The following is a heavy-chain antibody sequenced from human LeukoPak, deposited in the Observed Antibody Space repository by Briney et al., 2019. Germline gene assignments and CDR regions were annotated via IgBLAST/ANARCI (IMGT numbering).Heavy chain of an antibody. CDR3: ARTFVSGDGYKVGYFDY. J-gene: IGHJ4*02. D-gene: IGHD5-24*01. CDR1: RFTFSDTY. Sequence: GGSLRLSCAASRFTFSDTYMSWVRQAPGKGLEWVSLIYPSGNIYYADSVKGRFTISRDNSKNTLFLQMSRLRAEDTAIYYCARTFVSGDGYKVGYFDYWGQGTLVTVSS. V-gene: IGHV3-53*01. CDR2: IYPSGNI.